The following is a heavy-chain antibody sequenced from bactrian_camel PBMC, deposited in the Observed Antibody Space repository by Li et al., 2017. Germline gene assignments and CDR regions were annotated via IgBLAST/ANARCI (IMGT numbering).Heavy chain of an antibody. CDR1: GFTFSSFT. J-gene: IGHJ4*01. V-gene: IGHV3S40*01. Sequence: VQLVESGGGLVQPGGSLRLSCAASGFTFSSFTMSWVRQAPGKGLEWVSSINSGGGSTYYPDSVKGRFTISRDNATNTVYLQMNSLKPEDTAVYYCVSLVGRPLVHQGTQVTVS. D-gene: IGHD2*01. CDR2: INSGGGST.